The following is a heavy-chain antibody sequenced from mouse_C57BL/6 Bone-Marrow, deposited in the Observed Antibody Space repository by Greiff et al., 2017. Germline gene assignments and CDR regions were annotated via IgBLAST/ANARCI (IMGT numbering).Heavy chain of an antibody. J-gene: IGHJ4*01. V-gene: IGHV7-3*01. Sequence: DVQLQESGGGLVQPGGSLSLSCAASGFTFTDYYMSWVRQPPGKALEWLGFIRNKANGYTTEYSASVKGRFTISRDNSQSILYLQMNALRDEDSATYYCAGFPDGYNVPCAMDYWGQGTSVTVSS. CDR3: AGFPDGYNVPCAMDY. CDR2: IRNKANGYTT. CDR1: GFTFTDYY. D-gene: IGHD2-3*01.